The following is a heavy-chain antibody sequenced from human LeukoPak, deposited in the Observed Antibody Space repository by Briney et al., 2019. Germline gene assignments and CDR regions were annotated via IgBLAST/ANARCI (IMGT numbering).Heavy chain of an antibody. CDR1: GFTLSDAW. Sequence: PGGSLRLSRVGSGFTLSDAWMSWVRQAPGKGLEWVGRIKSKSDGGTIDYAAPVKGRFTISRDDSRNTLYLQMNSLNTEDTAVYYCTTRRQDGWWGQGTLVTVS. V-gene: IGHV3-15*01. D-gene: IGHD2-15*01. J-gene: IGHJ4*02. CDR2: IKSKSDGGTI. CDR3: TTRRQDGW.